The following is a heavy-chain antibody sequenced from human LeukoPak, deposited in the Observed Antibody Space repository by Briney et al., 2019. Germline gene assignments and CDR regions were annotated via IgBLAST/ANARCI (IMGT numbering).Heavy chain of an antibody. J-gene: IGHJ3*02. V-gene: IGHV3-33*07. D-gene: IGHD3-22*01. CDR1: GFALSGFC. Sequence: GGSLRLSCAASGFALSGFCMTWVRQAPGKGLEWVANISYDGSDKYYADSVRGRFTISRDNSKNSLYLQMNSLRAEDTAVYYCARDGLGSGSLPDAFDIWGQGTMVTVSS. CDR3: ARDGLGSGSLPDAFDI. CDR2: ISYDGSDK.